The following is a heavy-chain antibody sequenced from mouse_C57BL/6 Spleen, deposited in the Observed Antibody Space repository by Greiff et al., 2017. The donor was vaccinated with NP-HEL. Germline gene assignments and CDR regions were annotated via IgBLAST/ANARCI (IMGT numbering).Heavy chain of an antibody. CDR1: GYTFTSYW. CDR2: IDPSDSYT. J-gene: IGHJ3*01. D-gene: IGHD1-1*01. Sequence: QVQLQQPGAELVRPGTSVKLSCKASGYTFTSYWMHWVKQRPGQGLEWIGVIDPSDSYTNYNQKFKGKATLTVDTSSSTAYMQLSSLTSEDSAVYYCASAYGSSYPPWFAYWGQGTLVTVSA. V-gene: IGHV1-59*01. CDR3: ASAYGSSYPPWFAY.